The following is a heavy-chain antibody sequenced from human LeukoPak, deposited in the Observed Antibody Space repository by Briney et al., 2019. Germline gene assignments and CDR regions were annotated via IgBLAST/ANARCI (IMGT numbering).Heavy chain of an antibody. Sequence: ASVKVSCKASGGTFSSYTISWVRQAPGQGLEWMGRIIPILGIANYAQKFQGRVTITADKSTSTAYMELSSLRSEDTAVYHCARGPFTMVRENWFDPWGQGTLVTVSS. V-gene: IGHV1-69*02. CDR1: GGTFSSYT. D-gene: IGHD3-10*01. CDR3: ARGPFTMVRENWFDP. CDR2: IIPILGIA. J-gene: IGHJ5*02.